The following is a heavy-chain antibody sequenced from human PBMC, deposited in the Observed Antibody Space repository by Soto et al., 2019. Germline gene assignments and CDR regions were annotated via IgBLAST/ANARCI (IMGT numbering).Heavy chain of an antibody. CDR1: GFTFSGYW. CDR2: IKQDGSEK. Sequence: QAGGSLRLSCAASGFTFSGYWMSLVRQSPGKGLEWVANIKQDGSEKYYVDSVKGRFTISRDNAKNSLYLQMNSLRAEDTAVYYCARDLSSSYLPYYYYGMDVWGQGTTVTVSS. CDR3: ARDLSSSYLPYYYYGMDV. V-gene: IGHV3-7*03. J-gene: IGHJ6*02. D-gene: IGHD6-6*01.